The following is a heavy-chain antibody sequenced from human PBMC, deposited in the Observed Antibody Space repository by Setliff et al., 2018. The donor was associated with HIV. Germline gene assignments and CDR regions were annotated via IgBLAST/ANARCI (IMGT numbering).Heavy chain of an antibody. J-gene: IGHJ5*02. V-gene: IGHV1-69*04. CDR1: GGPFSSYS. CDR3: ARVGRSVTGP. D-gene: IGHD6-19*01. CDR2: IIPMFSIP. Sequence: SVKVSCKASGGPFSSYSITWVRQAPGQGLGWMGRIIPMFSIPNYSQRFQGRVTITADRSTNTVYMELSSLGSDDTAVYYCARVGRSVTGPWGQGTLVTVSS.